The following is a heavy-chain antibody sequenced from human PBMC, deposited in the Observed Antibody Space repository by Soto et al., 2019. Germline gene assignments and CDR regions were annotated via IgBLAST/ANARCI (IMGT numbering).Heavy chain of an antibody. Sequence: ASETLSLTCTVSGGSISSGGYYWSRIRQHPGKGLEWIGYIYYSGSTYYNPSLKSRVTISVDTSKNQFSLKLSSVTAADTAVYCCSGDHFLYYYDSNGSDFDFWGQGTLVTVSS. CDR1: GGSISSGGYY. CDR2: IYYSGST. J-gene: IGHJ4*02. CDR3: SGDHFLYYYDSNGSDFDF. D-gene: IGHD3-22*01. V-gene: IGHV4-31*03.